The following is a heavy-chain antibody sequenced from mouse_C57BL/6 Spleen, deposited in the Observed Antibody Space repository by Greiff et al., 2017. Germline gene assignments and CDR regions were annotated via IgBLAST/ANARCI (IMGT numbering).Heavy chain of an antibody. J-gene: IGHJ4*01. CDR1: GFTFSNYW. CDR2: IRLKSDNYAT. Sequence: DVQLQESGGGLVQPGGSMKLSCVASGFTFSNYWMNWVRQSPEKGLEWVAQIRLKSDNYATHYAESLKGRFTISRDDSKSSVYLQMNNLRAEDTGIYYCTAYDWDYYAMDYWGQGTSVTVSS. D-gene: IGHD2-12*01. CDR3: TAYDWDYYAMDY. V-gene: IGHV6-3*01.